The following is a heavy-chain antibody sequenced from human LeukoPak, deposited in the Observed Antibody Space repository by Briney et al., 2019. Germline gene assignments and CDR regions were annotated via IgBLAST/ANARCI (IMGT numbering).Heavy chain of an antibody. J-gene: IGHJ6*02. V-gene: IGHV1-8*01. D-gene: IGHD3-3*01. Sequence: ASVKVSCKASGYTFTSYDINWVRQATGQGLEWMGWMNPNSGNTGYAQKFQGRVTMTRNTSISTAYMELSSLRSEDTAVYYRARGTGFLEWLLSDRRRYYYYGMDVWGQGTTVTVSS. CDR3: ARGTGFLEWLLSDRRRYYYYGMDV. CDR2: MNPNSGNT. CDR1: GYTFTSYD.